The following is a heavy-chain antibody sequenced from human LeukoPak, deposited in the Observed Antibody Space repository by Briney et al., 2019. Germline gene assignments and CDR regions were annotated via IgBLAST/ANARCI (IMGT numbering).Heavy chain of an antibody. J-gene: IGHJ3*02. Sequence: ASEALSLTCTVSGGSISSYYWSWIRQPAGKGLEWIGRIYTSGSTNYNPSLKSRVTMSVDKSKNQFSLKLSSVTAADTAVYYCASRTFYCSSTSCYDSFDIWGQGTMVTVSS. CDR1: GGSISSYY. CDR3: ASRTFYCSSTSCYDSFDI. CDR2: IYTSGST. D-gene: IGHD2-2*01. V-gene: IGHV4-4*07.